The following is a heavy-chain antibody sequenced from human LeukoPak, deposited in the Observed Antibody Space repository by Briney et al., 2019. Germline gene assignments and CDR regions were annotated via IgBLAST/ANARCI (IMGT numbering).Heavy chain of an antibody. CDR3: ARGRKAMATPLDYYYYYMDV. CDR1: GGSISSGSYY. Sequence: SQTLSLTCTVSGGSISSGSYYWSWIRQPAGKGLEWIGRIYTSGSTNYNPPLKSRVTISVDTSKNQFSLKLSSVTAADTAVYYCARGRKAMATPLDYYYYYMDVWGKGTTVTVSS. D-gene: IGHD5-18*01. J-gene: IGHJ6*03. CDR2: IYTSGST. V-gene: IGHV4-61*02.